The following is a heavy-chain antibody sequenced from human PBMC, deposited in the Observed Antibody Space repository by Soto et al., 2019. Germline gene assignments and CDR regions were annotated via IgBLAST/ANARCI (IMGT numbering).Heavy chain of an antibody. J-gene: IGHJ3*02. D-gene: IGHD3-22*01. CDR1: GCTFTGYC. CDR3: ARDPMIVLVTRPDAFDI. CDR2: IHPNSGGT. Sequence: RASLKGSCKASGCTFTGYCMHWGRQAPGQGLEGRVWIHPNSGGTNYAQKFQGRVTMTRDTSISTGYRELSRLGSDDTAVYYCARDPMIVLVTRPDAFDIWGEGTMVPVSS. V-gene: IGHV1-2*02.